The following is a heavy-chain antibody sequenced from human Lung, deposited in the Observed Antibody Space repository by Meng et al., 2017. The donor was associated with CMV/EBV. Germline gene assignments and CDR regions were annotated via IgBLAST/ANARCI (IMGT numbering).Heavy chain of an antibody. CDR1: GYTXNNYG. Sequence: ASXXVSXKASGYTXNNYGVTWVRRAPGQGLEWMGWISGNNGNTNYAQNLKDRVTMTTDTSMSTAYMELRSLRSDDAAVYYCARESRYDFWSGSPPYYFGMDVWXQGTTVTVSS. J-gene: IGHJ6*02. CDR3: ARESRYDFWSGSPPYYFGMDV. CDR2: ISGNNGNT. D-gene: IGHD3-3*01. V-gene: IGHV1-18*01.